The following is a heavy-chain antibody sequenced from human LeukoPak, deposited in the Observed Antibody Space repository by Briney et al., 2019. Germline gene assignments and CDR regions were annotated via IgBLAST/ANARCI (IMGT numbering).Heavy chain of an antibody. V-gene: IGHV4-4*07. Sequence: SETLSLTCTVSGGSISSYYWSWIRQPAGKVLEWIGRIYTSGSTNYNPSLKSRVTMSVDTSKNQFSLKLSSVTAADTAVYYCASALRVDTAMVMNYWGQGTLVTVSS. D-gene: IGHD5-18*01. CDR1: GGSISSYY. CDR2: IYTSGST. J-gene: IGHJ4*02. CDR3: ASALRVDTAMVMNY.